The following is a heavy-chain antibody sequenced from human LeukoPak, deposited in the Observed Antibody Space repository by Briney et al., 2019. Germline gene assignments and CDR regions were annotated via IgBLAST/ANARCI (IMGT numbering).Heavy chain of an antibody. CDR1: GFTFSNYW. J-gene: IGHJ4*02. CDR3: VRNFHFENGGYYRHFDY. CDR2: IKTDGSST. V-gene: IGHV3-74*01. D-gene: IGHD3-22*01. Sequence: GGSLRLSCAASGFTFSNYWMHWVRRAPGKGLVWVSRIKTDGSSTSYAEAVKGRFTISRDSAKNTLYLQMNSLRAEDTAVYYCVRNFHFENGGYYRHFDYWGQGTLVTVSS.